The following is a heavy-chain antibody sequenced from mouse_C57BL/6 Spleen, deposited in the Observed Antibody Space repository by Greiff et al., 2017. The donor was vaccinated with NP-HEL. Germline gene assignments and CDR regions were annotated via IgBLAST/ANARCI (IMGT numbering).Heavy chain of an antibody. CDR3: TPIYYGNFAWFAY. V-gene: IGHV1-15*01. CDR1: GYTFTDYE. CDR2: IDPETGGT. J-gene: IGHJ3*01. Sequence: QVQLQQSGAELVRPGASVTLSCKASGYTFTDYEMHWVKQTPVHGLEWIGAIDPETGGTAYNQKFKGKAILTADKSSSTAYMELRSLTSDDSAVDYCTPIYYGNFAWFAYWGQGTLVTVSA. D-gene: IGHD2-1*01.